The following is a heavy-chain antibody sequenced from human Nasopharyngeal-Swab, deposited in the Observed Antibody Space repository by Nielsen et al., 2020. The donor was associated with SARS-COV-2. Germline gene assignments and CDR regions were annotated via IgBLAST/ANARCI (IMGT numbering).Heavy chain of an antibody. J-gene: IGHJ6*02. V-gene: IGHV3-20*04. Sequence: GESLKISCEASGFTFDDYGMSWVHRGPGKGLEWISGINWNGGGTGYADSVKGRFTISRDNARNSLYLQMNSLRAEDTALYYCASYSTYYTMDVWGQGTTVIVSS. D-gene: IGHD4-11*01. CDR2: INWNGGGT. CDR1: GFTFDDYG. CDR3: ASYSTYYTMDV.